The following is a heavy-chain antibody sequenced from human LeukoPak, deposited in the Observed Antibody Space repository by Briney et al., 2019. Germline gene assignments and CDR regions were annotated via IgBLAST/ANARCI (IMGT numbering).Heavy chain of an antibody. V-gene: IGHV3-11*04. CDR3: ARRYYSDSSGYSY. CDR2: ISGNSRTI. CDR1: GFTFSDYY. D-gene: IGHD3-22*01. Sequence: PGGSLRLSCAASGFTFSDYYMSWIRQAPGRGLAWVSYISGNSRTIYYADSAKGRFTISRDNAKNSLYLQMNSLRAEDTAVYYCARRYYSDSSGYSYWGQGTLVTVSS. J-gene: IGHJ4*02.